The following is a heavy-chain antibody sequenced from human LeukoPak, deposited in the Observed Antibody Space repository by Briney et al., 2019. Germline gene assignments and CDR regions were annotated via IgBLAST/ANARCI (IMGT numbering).Heavy chain of an antibody. V-gene: IGHV3-30*02. D-gene: IGHD5-18*01. CDR2: IRYDGSNK. Sequence: GGSLRLSCAASGFTFSDYYMSWIRQAPGKGLEWVAFIRYDGSNKYYADSVKGRFTISRDNSKNTLYLQMNSLRAEDTAVYYCAKDLGGRGYSYDKGDYWGQGTLVTVSS. CDR3: AKDLGGRGYSYDKGDY. J-gene: IGHJ4*02. CDR1: GFTFSDYY.